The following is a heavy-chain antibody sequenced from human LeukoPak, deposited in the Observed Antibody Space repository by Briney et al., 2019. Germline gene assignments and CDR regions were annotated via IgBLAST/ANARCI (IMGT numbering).Heavy chain of an antibody. CDR3: ARCPDLVGYDFWSGYLPHYYYYMDV. V-gene: IGHV1-69*13. J-gene: IGHJ6*03. Sequence: EASVKVSCKASGGTFSSYAISWVRQAPGQGLEWLGGIIPIFGTANYAQKFQGRVTITADESTSTAYMELSSLRSEDTAVYYCARCPDLVGYDFWSGYLPHYYYYMDVWGKGTTVTVSS. CDR1: GGTFSSYA. D-gene: IGHD3-3*01. CDR2: IIPIFGTA.